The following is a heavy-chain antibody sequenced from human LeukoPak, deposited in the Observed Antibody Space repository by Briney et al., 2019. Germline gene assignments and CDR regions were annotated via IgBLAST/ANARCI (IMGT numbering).Heavy chain of an antibody. D-gene: IGHD4-11*01. CDR2: IGSSTTSHI. V-gene: IGHV3-21*01. CDR3: ARDRSNSRDLDN. J-gene: IGHJ4*02. CDR1: GFTFSDYS. Sequence: GGSLRLSCAASGFTFSDYSMNWVRRAPGKGLEWLSCIGSSTTSHIYYADSVKGRFTISRDNAKNSLYLQMNGLSPEDTAVYYCARDRSNSRDLDNWGQGTLVTVSS.